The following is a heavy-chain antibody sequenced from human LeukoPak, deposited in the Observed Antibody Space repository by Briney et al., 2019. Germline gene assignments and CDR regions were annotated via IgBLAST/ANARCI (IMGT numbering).Heavy chain of an antibody. J-gene: IGHJ5*02. CDR3: ARLSIAAPYNWFDP. CDR1: GGSFSGYY. D-gene: IGHD6-13*01. CDR2: INHSGST. Sequence: SETLSLTCAVYGGSFSGYYWSWIRQPPGKGLEWIGEINHSGSTNYNPSLKSRVTISVDTSKNQFSLKLSSVTAADTAVYYCARLSIAAPYNWFDPWGQGTLVTVSS. V-gene: IGHV4-34*01.